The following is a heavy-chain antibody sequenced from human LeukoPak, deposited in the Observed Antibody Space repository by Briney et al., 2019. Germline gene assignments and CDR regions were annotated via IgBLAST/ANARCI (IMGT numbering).Heavy chain of an antibody. CDR3: AREEHVATRPFDY. D-gene: IGHD5-12*01. CDR2: ISPNRGDT. CDR1: GYTFTGYY. Sequence: VSVKVSCKASGYTFTGYYMHWVRQAPGQGLEWMGWISPNRGDTNYAQNFQGRVTMTRDTSISTAYMELSRLRSDDTAVYYCAREEHVATRPFDYWGQGTLVTVSS. J-gene: IGHJ4*02. V-gene: IGHV1-2*02.